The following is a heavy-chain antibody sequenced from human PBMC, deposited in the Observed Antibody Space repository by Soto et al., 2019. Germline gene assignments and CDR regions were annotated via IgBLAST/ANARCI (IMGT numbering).Heavy chain of an antibody. D-gene: IGHD3-16*01. Sequence: QAHLQQWGAGLVRPSETLSLTCAVYGESVSDSYWTWIRRSPGRGREWLGESNPSKGATYNPSLKIGVSISLETSKRQLSLKLFSATAADTAVYYCARGVMEGAFKGGRRSYYWFLDLWGRGTLVAVSS. CDR2: SNPSKGA. CDR3: ARGVMEGAFKGGRRSYYWFLDL. J-gene: IGHJ2*01. CDR1: GESVSDSY. V-gene: IGHV4-34*01.